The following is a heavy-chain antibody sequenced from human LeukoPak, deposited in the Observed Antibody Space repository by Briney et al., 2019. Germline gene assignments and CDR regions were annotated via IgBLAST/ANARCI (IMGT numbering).Heavy chain of an antibody. Sequence: SETLSLTCTVSGGSIISSSYYRGWIRQPPGKGLEWIGSIYYSGSTYYNPSLKSRVTISVDTSKNQFSLKLSSVTAADTAVYYYASRRTYYYDSSGYKEIDYWGQGTLVTVSS. J-gene: IGHJ4*02. CDR2: IYYSGST. CDR3: ASRRTYYYDSSGYKEIDY. D-gene: IGHD3-22*01. CDR1: GGSIISSSYY. V-gene: IGHV4-39*01.